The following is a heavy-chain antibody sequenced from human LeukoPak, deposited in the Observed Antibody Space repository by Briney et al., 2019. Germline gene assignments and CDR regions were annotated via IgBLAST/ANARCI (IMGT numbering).Heavy chain of an antibody. V-gene: IGHV4-30-2*01. J-gene: IGHJ4*02. Sequence: SQTLSLTCAVSGGSIRSGGYYWSWIRQPPGKGLEWIGYIYHSGSTYYNPSLKSRVTISVDRSKYQFSLKLSSVTAADTAVYYCARGETYYDILTGQHTTSGFDYWGQGTLVTVSS. CDR2: IYHSGST. CDR3: ARGETYYDILTGQHTTSGFDY. D-gene: IGHD3-9*01. CDR1: GGSIRSGGYY.